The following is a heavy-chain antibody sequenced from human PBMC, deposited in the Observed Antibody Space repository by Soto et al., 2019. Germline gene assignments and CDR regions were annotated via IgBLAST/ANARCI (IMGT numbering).Heavy chain of an antibody. CDR2: IWYDGSNK. CDR3: ANQGIDAFAI. J-gene: IGHJ3*02. Sequence: GGSLRLSCAASGFTFSNYGMHWVRQAPGKGLEWVAVIWYDGSNKYYADSVKGRFTISRDNSKNTLYLQMNSLRAEDTAVYYCANQGIDAFAIWGQGTMVPVSS. V-gene: IGHV3-33*06. CDR1: GFTFSNYG.